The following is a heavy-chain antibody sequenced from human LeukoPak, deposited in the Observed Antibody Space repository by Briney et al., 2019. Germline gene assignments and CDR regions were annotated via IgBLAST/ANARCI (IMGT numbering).Heavy chain of an antibody. CDR1: GYSFTSYW. J-gene: IGHJ6*03. V-gene: IGHV5-51*01. CDR2: IYPGDSDT. CDR3: ARLESLDIVVVPAAMNYYMDV. Sequence: GESLKISCKGSGYSFTSYWIGWVRQMPGKGLEWMGVIYPGDSDTRYSPSFQGQVTISADKSISTAYLQWSSLKASDTAMYYCARLESLDIVVVPAAMNYYMDVWGKGTTVTVSS. D-gene: IGHD2-2*03.